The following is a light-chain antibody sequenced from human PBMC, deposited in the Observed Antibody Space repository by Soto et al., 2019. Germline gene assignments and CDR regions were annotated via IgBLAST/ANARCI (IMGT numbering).Light chain of an antibody. J-gene: IGKJ2*01. CDR3: QQYNSYPT. V-gene: IGKV1-5*01. Sequence: DIQMTQSPSTLSASVGDRVTSTCRASQSISSWLAWYQQKPGKAPKLLIYDSSSLESGVPSRFSGSESGTEFTLTISSLQLDDFATYYCQQYNSYPTFGQGTKMEIK. CDR2: DSS. CDR1: QSISSW.